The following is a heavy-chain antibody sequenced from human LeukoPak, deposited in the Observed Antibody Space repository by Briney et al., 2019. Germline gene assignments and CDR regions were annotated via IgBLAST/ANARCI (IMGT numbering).Heavy chain of an antibody. CDR2: ISYDGSNK. Sequence: GGSLRLSCAASGLTFSSYAMHWVRQAPGKGLECVAVISYDGSNKYYADTVKGRFTISRDNTKNTLYLQMNSLRAEDTAVYYCASSGYSYGHRRYYFDYWGQGTLVTVSS. V-gene: IGHV3-30-3*01. CDR1: GLTFSSYA. CDR3: ASSGYSYGHRRYYFDY. J-gene: IGHJ4*02. D-gene: IGHD5-18*01.